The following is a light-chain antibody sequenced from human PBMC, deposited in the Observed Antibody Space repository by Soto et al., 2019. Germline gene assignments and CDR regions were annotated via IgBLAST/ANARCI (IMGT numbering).Light chain of an antibody. V-gene: IGKV3-20*01. CDR2: DAS. CDR1: QSVGRDY. CDR3: HQYASEPFT. Sequence: EIVLTQSPGTLSLSPGESATLSCRASQSVGRDYLAWFQHTPGQAPRLLIHDASTRATGVPDRFSGSGSGTDFTFTVNRLEPEDFAVYYCHQYASEPFTFGGGTKLEI. J-gene: IGKJ4*01.